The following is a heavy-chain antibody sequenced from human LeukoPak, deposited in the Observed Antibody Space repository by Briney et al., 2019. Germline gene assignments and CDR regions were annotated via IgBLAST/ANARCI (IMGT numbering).Heavy chain of an antibody. V-gene: IGHV6-1*01. CDR2: TYYRSKWYT. CDR1: GEGGASKNGA. J-gene: IGHJ4*02. Sequence: SQTRAVTCAISGEGGASKNGAGDWIRQSPSRGLEWLGRTYYRSKWYTDYAVSMNGRITINPDTSKNQFSLQLNSVTPDDTAVYYCARDVGTSGWHTFDYWGQGTLVTVSS. CDR3: ARDVGTSGWHTFDY. D-gene: IGHD6-19*01.